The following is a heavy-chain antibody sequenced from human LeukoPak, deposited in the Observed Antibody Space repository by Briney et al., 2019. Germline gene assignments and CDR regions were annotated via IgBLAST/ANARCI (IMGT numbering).Heavy chain of an antibody. Sequence: GGSLRLSCAASGLTVNDNFVSWVRQAPGKGLEWVSYIYIGGTAYYAEFVEGRFIISRDTSKNTLYLQMNSLRVEDTAVYYCAPLNWVYPDGFDIWGQGTMVTVSS. CDR3: APLNWVYPDGFDI. CDR2: IYIGGTA. V-gene: IGHV3-66*01. D-gene: IGHD6-13*01. J-gene: IGHJ3*02. CDR1: GLTVNDNF.